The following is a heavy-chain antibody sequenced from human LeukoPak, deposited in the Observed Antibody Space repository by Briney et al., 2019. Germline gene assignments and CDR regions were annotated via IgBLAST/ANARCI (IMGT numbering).Heavy chain of an antibody. CDR1: GDSVSSNSAA. J-gene: IGHJ2*01. V-gene: IGHV6-1*01. D-gene: IGHD1-26*01. CDR2: TYDRSKWYN. CDR3: ARGKWELLSHYWCFDL. Sequence: SQTLSLTCAISGDSVSSNSAAWNWIRQSPSRGLEWLGRTYDRSKWYNDYAVSVKSRMTINPDTSKNQFSLQLNSVTPEDTAVYYCARGKWELLSHYWCFDLWGRGTLVTVSS.